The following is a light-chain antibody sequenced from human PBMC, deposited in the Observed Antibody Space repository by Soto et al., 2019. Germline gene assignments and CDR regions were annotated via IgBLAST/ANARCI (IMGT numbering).Light chain of an antibody. V-gene: IGLV2-8*01. CDR2: EVS. CDR3: SSYAGSNTGL. Sequence: QSALTQPPSASGSTGQSVTISCTGTSSDVGGYDYVSWYQQHPDKAPKLLIYEVSERPSGVPDRFSGSKSGNTASLTVSGLQAEDEADYYCSSYAGSNTGLFGTGTKLTVL. CDR1: SSDVGGYDY. J-gene: IGLJ1*01.